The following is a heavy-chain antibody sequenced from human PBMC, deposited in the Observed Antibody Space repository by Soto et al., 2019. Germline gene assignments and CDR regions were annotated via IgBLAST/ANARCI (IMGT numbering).Heavy chain of an antibody. CDR1: GFTFTNYW. D-gene: IGHD4-4*01. J-gene: IGHJ6*02. CDR3: AIGIQYRYGMDV. CDR2: INGDASNA. Sequence: EVQLVESGGTLVQPGGSLRISCAAAGFTFTNYWMHWVRQAPGKGLVWVSRINGDASNAFYADSVKGRFTISRDNAKNTVYLQLIGLGAEDTAVYYCAIGIQYRYGMDVWGQGTTVTVSS. V-gene: IGHV3-74*01.